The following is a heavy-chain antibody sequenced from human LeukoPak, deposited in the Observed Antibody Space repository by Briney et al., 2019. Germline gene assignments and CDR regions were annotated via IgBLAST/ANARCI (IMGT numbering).Heavy chain of an antibody. CDR1: GGSISSGSYY. J-gene: IGHJ4*02. Sequence: SETLSLTCTVSGGSISSGSYYLSWIRQPAGKGLEWIGRIYTSGSTNYNPSLKGRVTISVDTSKNQFSLKLSSVTAADTAVYYCARLPYCSSTSCFYYFDYWGQGTLVTVSS. D-gene: IGHD2-2*01. V-gene: IGHV4-61*02. CDR3: ARLPYCSSTSCFYYFDY. CDR2: IYTSGST.